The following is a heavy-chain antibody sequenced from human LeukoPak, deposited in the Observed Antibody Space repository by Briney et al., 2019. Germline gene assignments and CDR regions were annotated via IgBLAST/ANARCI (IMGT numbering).Heavy chain of an antibody. CDR3: ATGSAEYDYDLFDY. J-gene: IGHJ4*02. V-gene: IGHV3-74*01. Sequence: GGSLRLSCAASGFTFSSHWMHWVRQAPGKGLVWVSRINSDGSSTSYADSVKGRFTISRDNAKNTLYLQMNTLRAEDAAVYYCATGSAEYDYDLFDYWGQGTLVTV. CDR2: INSDGSST. CDR1: GFTFSSHW. D-gene: IGHD3-9*01.